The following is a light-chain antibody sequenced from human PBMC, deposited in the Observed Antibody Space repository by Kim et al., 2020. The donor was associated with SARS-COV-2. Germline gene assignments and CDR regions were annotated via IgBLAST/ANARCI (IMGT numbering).Light chain of an antibody. CDR3: CSYAGSGTYV. Sequence: QSALTQPASVSGSPGQSITISCTGTSSDVGNYNLVSWYQQHPGNSPKLMISEVSKRPSGVSYRFSGSKSGNTASLTISGLQAEDEADYYCCSYAGSGTYVFGTGTKVTVL. J-gene: IGLJ1*01. CDR1: SSDVGNYNL. CDR2: EVS. V-gene: IGLV2-23*02.